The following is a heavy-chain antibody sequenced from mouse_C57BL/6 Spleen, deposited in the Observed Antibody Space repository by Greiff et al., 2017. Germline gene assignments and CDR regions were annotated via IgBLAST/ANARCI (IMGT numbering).Heavy chain of an antibody. J-gene: IGHJ4*01. CDR1: GFTFSDYY. CDR2: INYDGSST. Sequence: DVKLVESEGGLVQPGSSMKLSCTASGFTFSDYYMAWVRQVPEKGLEWVANINYDGSSTYYLDSLKSRFIISRDNAKNILYLQMSSLKSEDTATYYCARGHYYGSNVDYWGQGTSVTVSS. D-gene: IGHD1-1*01. V-gene: IGHV5-16*01. CDR3: ARGHYYGSNVDY.